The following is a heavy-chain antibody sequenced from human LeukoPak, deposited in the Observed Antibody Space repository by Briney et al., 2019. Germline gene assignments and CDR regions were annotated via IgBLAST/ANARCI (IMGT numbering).Heavy chain of an antibody. V-gene: IGHV3-33*06. CDR3: AKDHQGGYSYGSRFFGY. CDR2: IWYDGSNK. D-gene: IGHD5-18*01. Sequence: PGGSLRLSCAASGFTFSSYGMHWVRQAPGKGLEWLAVIWYDGSNKYYADSVKGRFTISRDNSKNTLYLQMNSLRSEDTAVYYCAKDHQGGYSYGSRFFGYWGQGTLVTVSS. CDR1: GFTFSSYG. J-gene: IGHJ4*02.